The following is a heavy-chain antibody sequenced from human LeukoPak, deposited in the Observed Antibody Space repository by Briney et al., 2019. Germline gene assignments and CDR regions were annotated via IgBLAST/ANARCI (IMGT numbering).Heavy chain of an antibody. V-gene: IGHV5-51*01. J-gene: IGHJ5*02. CDR3: ARSPSIVVVPAARESWFDP. CDR1: GYSFTSYW. Sequence: GESLKISCKGSGYSFTSYWIGWVRQMPGKGLEWMGIIYPGDSDTRYSPSFQGQVTISADKSISTAYLQWSSLKASDTAMYYCARSPSIVVVPAARESWFDPWGQGTLVTVSS. CDR2: IYPGDSDT. D-gene: IGHD2-2*01.